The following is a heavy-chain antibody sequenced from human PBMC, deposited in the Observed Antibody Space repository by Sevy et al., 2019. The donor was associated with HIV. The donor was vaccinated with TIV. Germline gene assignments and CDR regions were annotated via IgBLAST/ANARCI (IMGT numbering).Heavy chain of an antibody. V-gene: IGHV3-13*01. CDR1: GFTFSSYE. CDR2: ISPVDDT. D-gene: IGHD1-26*01. CDR3: VRAGGTFDSYWYFDL. J-gene: IGHJ2*01. Sequence: GGSLRLSCEVSGFTFSSYEMNWVRQGSGRGLEWVSGISPVDDTNYPDFLKGRFTISRENAKKSLFLQINSLRAEDTAVYYCVRAGGTFDSYWYFDLWGRGTLVTVSS.